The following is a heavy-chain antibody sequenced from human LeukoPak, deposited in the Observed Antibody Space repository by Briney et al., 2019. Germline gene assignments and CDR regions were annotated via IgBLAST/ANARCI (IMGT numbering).Heavy chain of an antibody. Sequence: GGSLRLSCAASGFTFSSYGMSWVRQAPGKGLEWVSVIYSGGSTYYADSVKGRFTISRDNSKNTLYLQMNSLRAEDTAVYYCAKDLRGTYAFDIWGQGTMVTVSS. CDR3: AKDLRGTYAFDI. CDR1: GFTFSSYG. CDR2: IYSGGST. J-gene: IGHJ3*02. V-gene: IGHV3-23*03. D-gene: IGHD1-26*01.